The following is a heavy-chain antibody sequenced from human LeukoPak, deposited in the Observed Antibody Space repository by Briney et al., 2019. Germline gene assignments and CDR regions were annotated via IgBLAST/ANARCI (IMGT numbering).Heavy chain of an antibody. CDR1: GYTFTSYY. V-gene: IGHV1-69*13. J-gene: IGHJ6*02. D-gene: IGHD2-2*01. CDR3: ATPGYCSSTSCSPSYYYYGMDV. CDR2: IIPIFGTA. Sequence: ASVKVSCKASGYTFTSYYMHWVRQAPGQGLEWMGGIIPIFGTANYAQKFQGRVTITADESTSTAYMELSSLRSEDTAVYYCATPGYCSSTSCSPSYYYYGMDVWGQGTTVTASS.